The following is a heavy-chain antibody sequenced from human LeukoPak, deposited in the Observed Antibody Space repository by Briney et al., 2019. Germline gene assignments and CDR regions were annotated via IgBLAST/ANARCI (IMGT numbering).Heavy chain of an antibody. CDR2: IYSGGST. CDR3: ARGVATILGWFDP. V-gene: IGHV3-66*01. Sequence: GGSLRLSCAASGFTVSSNYMSWVRQAPGKGLEWVSVIYSGGSTYYADSVKGRFTISRENSKNTLYLQMNSLRAEDTAVYYCARGVATILGWFDPWGQGTLVTVSS. J-gene: IGHJ5*02. CDR1: GFTVSSNY. D-gene: IGHD5-12*01.